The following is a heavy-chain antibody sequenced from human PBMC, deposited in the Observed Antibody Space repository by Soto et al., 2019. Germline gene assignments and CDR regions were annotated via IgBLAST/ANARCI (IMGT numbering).Heavy chain of an antibody. CDR2: IIPILGIA. J-gene: IGHJ4*02. D-gene: IGHD3-3*01. CDR3: ARGARRGVWGVVIRDY. Sequence: QVQLVQSGAEVKKPGSSVKVSCKASGGTFSSYTISWVRQAPGQGLEWMGRIIPILGIANYAQKFQGRVTRTADKATSTAYMERSSLRSEDTAVYYWARGARRGVWGVVIRDYWGQGTLVTVAA. CDR1: GGTFSSYT. V-gene: IGHV1-69*02.